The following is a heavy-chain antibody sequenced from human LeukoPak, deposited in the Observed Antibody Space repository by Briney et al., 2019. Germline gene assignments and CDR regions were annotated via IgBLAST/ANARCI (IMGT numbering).Heavy chain of an antibody. D-gene: IGHD3-22*01. CDR2: ISSSGSTI. V-gene: IGHV3-48*03. CDR3: ARDTYYYDSSGYHIMDH. CDR1: GFTFSSYE. J-gene: IGHJ4*02. Sequence: GGSLRLSCAASGFTFSSYEMNWVRQAPGKGLEWVSYISSSGSTIYYADSVKGRFTISRDNAKNSLCLQMNSLRAEDTAVYYCARDTYYYDSSGYHIMDHWGQGTLVTVSS.